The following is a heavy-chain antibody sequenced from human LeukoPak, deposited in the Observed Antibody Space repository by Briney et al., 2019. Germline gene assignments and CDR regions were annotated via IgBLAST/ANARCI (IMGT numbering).Heavy chain of an antibody. CDR2: INHSGST. D-gene: IGHD2-2*01. Sequence: PSETLSLTCAVYGGSFSGYYWSWIRRPPGKGLEWIGEINHSGSTDYNPSLKSRVTISVDTSKNQFSLKLSSVTAADTAVYYCARVSPYSTTASSYYYYYMDVWGKGTTVTVSS. J-gene: IGHJ6*03. V-gene: IGHV4-34*01. CDR1: GGSFSGYY. CDR3: ARVSPYSTTASSYYYYYMDV.